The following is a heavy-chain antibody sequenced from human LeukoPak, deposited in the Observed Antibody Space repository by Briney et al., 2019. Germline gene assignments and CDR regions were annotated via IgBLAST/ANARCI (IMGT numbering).Heavy chain of an antibody. D-gene: IGHD3-22*01. V-gene: IGHV5-51*01. Sequence: GESLKISCKGSGYSFTSYWIGWVRQMPGKGLEWMGIIYPGDSDTRYSPSFQGQVTISADKSISTAYLQWSSLKASGTAMYYCARLPHYYDSSGYYLDYWGQGTLVTVSS. J-gene: IGHJ4*02. CDR2: IYPGDSDT. CDR3: ARLPHYYDSSGYYLDY. CDR1: GYSFTSYW.